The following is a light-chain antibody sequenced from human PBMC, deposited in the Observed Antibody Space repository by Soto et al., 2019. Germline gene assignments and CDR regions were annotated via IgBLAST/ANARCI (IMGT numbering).Light chain of an antibody. V-gene: IGKV3-11*01. J-gene: IGKJ5*01. Sequence: EIVFTQSPATLSLSPGERATLSCRASQSVSNKLAWYQQKPGQAPRLLIYDASNRATGIPARFSGSGSGTDXXXXXXXXXXXXXAVYYCQQRSNWPPITFGQGTRLEIK. CDR2: DAS. CDR1: QSVSNK. CDR3: QQRSNWPPIT.